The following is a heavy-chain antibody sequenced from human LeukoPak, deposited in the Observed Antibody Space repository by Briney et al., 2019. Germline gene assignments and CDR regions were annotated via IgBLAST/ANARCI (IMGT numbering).Heavy chain of an antibody. V-gene: IGHV3-7*01. D-gene: IGHD3-22*01. Sequence: GGSLRLSCAASGFTFSGYWMSWVRQAPGKGLEWVANINLDGSVKHYVDSGKGRFTISRDNAKNSLYLQMTRLRAEDTALYYCATSDDSSGSDWGQGTLVTVSS. J-gene: IGHJ4*02. CDR2: INLDGSVK. CDR3: ATSDDSSGSD. CDR1: GFTFSGYW.